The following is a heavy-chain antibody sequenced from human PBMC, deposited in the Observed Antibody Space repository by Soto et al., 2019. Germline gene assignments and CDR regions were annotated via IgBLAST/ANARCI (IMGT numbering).Heavy chain of an antibody. J-gene: IGHJ4*02. Sequence: PSETLSLTCTVSGGSISSGGYYWSWIRQHPGKGLEWIGYIYYSGSTYYNPSLKSRVTISVDTSKNQFSLKLSSVTAADTAVYYCPRGMAAEQIFYYFDYWGQGALVTVSS. D-gene: IGHD3-9*01. CDR3: PRGMAAEQIFYYFDY. CDR1: GGSISSGGYY. V-gene: IGHV4-31*03. CDR2: IYYSGST.